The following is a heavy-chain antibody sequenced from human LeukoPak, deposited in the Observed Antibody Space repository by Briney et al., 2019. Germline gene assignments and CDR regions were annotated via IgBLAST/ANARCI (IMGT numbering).Heavy chain of an antibody. CDR2: INHSGST. V-gene: IGHV4-34*01. CDR1: GGSFSGYY. J-gene: IGHJ6*02. D-gene: IGHD3-10*01. CDR3: ARGRYYYGSGSYYKEPYYGMDV. Sequence: SETLSLTCAVYGGSFSGYYWSWIRQPPGKGLEWIGEINHSGSTNYNPSLKSRVTISVDTSKDQFSLKLSSVTAADTAVYYCARGRYYYGSGSYYKEPYYGMDVWGQGTTVTVSS.